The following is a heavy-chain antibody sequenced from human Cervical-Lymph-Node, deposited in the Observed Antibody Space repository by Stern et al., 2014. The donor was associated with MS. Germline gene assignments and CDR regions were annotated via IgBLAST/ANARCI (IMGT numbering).Heavy chain of an antibody. CDR2: IHPGDSDT. D-gene: IGHD6-19*01. J-gene: IGHJ4*02. Sequence: MQLVQSGAEVKKPGESLKISCKGSGYSFTNYWIGWVRQMPGKGLEWRGNIHPGDSDTRYSQSFQGQVTISADKSIRTASLQWSSLKASDTAMYYCARHCAKREQCAFDYWGQGTLVTVSS. CDR3: ARHCAKREQCAFDY. V-gene: IGHV5-51*01. CDR1: GYSFTNYW.